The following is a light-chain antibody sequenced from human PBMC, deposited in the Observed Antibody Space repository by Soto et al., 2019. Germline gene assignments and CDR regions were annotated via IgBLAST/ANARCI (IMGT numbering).Light chain of an antibody. CDR1: QSISSW. Sequence: DIQMTQSRSTLSASVADRVTITCRASQSISSWLAWYQQKPGNAPKLLIYDASSLESGVPSRFSGSGSGTEFTLTISSRLPDEFATYYCQQYNSYSPWTFGQGTKV. CDR2: DAS. J-gene: IGKJ1*01. V-gene: IGKV1-5*01. CDR3: QQYNSYSPWT.